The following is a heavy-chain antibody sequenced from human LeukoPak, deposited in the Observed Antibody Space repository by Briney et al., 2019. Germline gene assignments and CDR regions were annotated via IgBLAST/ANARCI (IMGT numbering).Heavy chain of an antibody. CDR1: GGSCSGYY. Sequence: SETLSLTCAVYGGSCSGYYWSWIRQPPGKGLEWIGEINHSGSTNYNPSLKSRVTISVDTSKNQFSLKLSSVTAADTAVYYCARMGYCSGGSCQDYWGQGTLVTVSS. J-gene: IGHJ4*02. D-gene: IGHD2-15*01. CDR3: ARMGYCSGGSCQDY. V-gene: IGHV4-34*01. CDR2: INHSGST.